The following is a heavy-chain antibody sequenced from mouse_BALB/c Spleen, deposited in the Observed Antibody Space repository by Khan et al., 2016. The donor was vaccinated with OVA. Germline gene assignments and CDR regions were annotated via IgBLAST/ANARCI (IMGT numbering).Heavy chain of an antibody. J-gene: IGHJ4*01. CDR3: ARPNYYGYALDY. CDR1: GYSITSNYA. Sequence: EVKLEESGPGLVKPSQSLSLTCTVTGYSITSNYAWSWIRQFPGNKLEWMGYISYSGSTSYNPSLKSRISVTRDTSENQFFLYLNSVTTEDTATYYCARPNYYGYALDYWGQGASVTVSS. D-gene: IGHD1-1*01. V-gene: IGHV3-2*02. CDR2: ISYSGST.